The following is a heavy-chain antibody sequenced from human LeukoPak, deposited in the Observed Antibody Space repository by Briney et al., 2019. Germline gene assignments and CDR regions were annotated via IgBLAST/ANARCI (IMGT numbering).Heavy chain of an antibody. V-gene: IGHV1-8*01. CDR2: MSPNSGDT. Sequence: ASVKVSCKASGYTFTSYDFNWVRQATGQRPEWMGWMSPNSGDTGYAQKFQDRATMTRNTSISTAYMELSSLRPDDTAEYYCAGGPPNWGYDYWGPGTLVTVSS. CDR3: AGGPPNWGYDY. J-gene: IGHJ4*02. D-gene: IGHD7-27*01. CDR1: GYTFTSYD.